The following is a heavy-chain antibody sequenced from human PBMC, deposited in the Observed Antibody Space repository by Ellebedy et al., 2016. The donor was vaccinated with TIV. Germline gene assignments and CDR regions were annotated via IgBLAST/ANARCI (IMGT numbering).Heavy chain of an antibody. CDR1: GYTFTSHI. V-gene: IGHV1-3*01. Sequence: ASVKVSXXASGYTFTSHIIHWVRQAPGQWLEWLGWINAGNGDTKYSQKFQGRVTITRDTSGSTVYMEMSSLRSEDTAVFYCARDPEGPYYYGSGKFDYWGQGTLVTVSS. D-gene: IGHD3-10*01. J-gene: IGHJ4*02. CDR2: INAGNGDT. CDR3: ARDPEGPYYYGSGKFDY.